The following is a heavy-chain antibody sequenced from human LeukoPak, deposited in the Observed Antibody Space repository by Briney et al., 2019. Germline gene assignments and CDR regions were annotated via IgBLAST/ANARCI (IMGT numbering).Heavy chain of an antibody. D-gene: IGHD6-6*01. J-gene: IGHJ4*02. V-gene: IGHV3-48*03. CDR3: ARGRTGSFYSDY. CDR1: GFTLSIYE. Sequence: GGSLRLSCAASGFTLSIYEMNWVRQAPGKGLEWVSYISSDGTIYNADSVRGRLTISRDNAKNSLHLQMNSLRVEDTAVYYCARGRTGSFYSDYWGQGTLVTVSS. CDR2: ISSDGTI.